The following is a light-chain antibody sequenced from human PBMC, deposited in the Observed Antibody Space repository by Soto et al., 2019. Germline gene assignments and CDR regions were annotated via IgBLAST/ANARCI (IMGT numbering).Light chain of an antibody. V-gene: IGKV3-20*01. CDR2: SSS. J-gene: IGKJ5*01. Sequence: DIEMTQSPPILSVSPGEGATLSCRASQRISTNLAWYQHIPGQAPRLLIVSSSRRPTDVPARFSGSGSGTDFTLTISRLEPEDFEVYYCQQYGSSPRTFGRGTRLEIK. CDR3: QQYGSSPRT. CDR1: QRISTN.